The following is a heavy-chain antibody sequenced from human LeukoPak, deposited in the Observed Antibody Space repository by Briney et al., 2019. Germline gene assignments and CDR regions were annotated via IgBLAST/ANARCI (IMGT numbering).Heavy chain of an antibody. CDR2: IYSGGST. CDR1: GFTVSNNY. D-gene: IGHD6-13*01. J-gene: IGHJ5*02. V-gene: IGHV3-53*01. CDR3: ARVEKYTSSGPTDP. Sequence: GGSLRLSCAASGFTVSNNYMTWVRQAPGKGLEWLSVIYSGGSTYYADSVKGRFTISRDNSENTVFLQMNSLRAEDTAVYYCARVEKYTSSGPTDPWGQGTLVTVSS.